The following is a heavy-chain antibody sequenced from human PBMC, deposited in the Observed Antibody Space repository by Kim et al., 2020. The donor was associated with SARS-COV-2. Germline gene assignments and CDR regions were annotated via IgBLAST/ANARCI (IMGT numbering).Heavy chain of an antibody. J-gene: IGHJ4*02. V-gene: IGHV4-34*01. Sequence: NPSLKSRVTISVDTSKNQFSLKLSSVTAADTAVYYCARGRDIVPPAGSDYWGQGTLVTVSS. D-gene: IGHD2-8*01. CDR3: ARGRDIVPPAGSDY.